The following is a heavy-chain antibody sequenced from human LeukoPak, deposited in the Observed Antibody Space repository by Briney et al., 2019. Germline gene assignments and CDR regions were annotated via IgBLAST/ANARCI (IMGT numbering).Heavy chain of an antibody. D-gene: IGHD5-12*01. Sequence: PGGSLRLSCAASGFTFSSYWMNWVSQAPGKGLEWVANIKQDGSEKYYVDSVKGRFTISRDNAKNSLYLQMNSLRAEDTAVYYCARLTGWLIIDYWGQGTLVTVSS. V-gene: IGHV3-7*05. J-gene: IGHJ4*02. CDR3: ARLTGWLIIDY. CDR1: GFTFSSYW. CDR2: IKQDGSEK.